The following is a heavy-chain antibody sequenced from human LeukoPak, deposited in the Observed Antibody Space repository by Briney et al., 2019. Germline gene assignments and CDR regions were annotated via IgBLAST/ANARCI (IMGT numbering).Heavy chain of an antibody. J-gene: IGHJ4*02. CDR3: AKASAEGPAARGGPPTEYYFDY. D-gene: IGHD2-2*01. CDR2: ISRSGGST. CDR1: GFTFSSYA. V-gene: IGHV3-23*01. Sequence: GASLKLSCKASGFTFSSYAMSWVRQAPGQGLEWISAISRSGGSTYYAHSVQGRFTISRDNSKSTPYMEMNSLRSEDTAVYYCAKASAEGPAARGGPPTEYYFDYWGQGTLVTVSS.